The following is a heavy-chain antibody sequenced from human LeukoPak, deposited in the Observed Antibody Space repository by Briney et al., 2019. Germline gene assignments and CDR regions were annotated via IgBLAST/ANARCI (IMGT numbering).Heavy chain of an antibody. CDR2: ISYDGSNK. J-gene: IGHJ6*02. CDR1: GFTFSSYA. Sequence: GRSLRLSCAPSGFTFSSYAMHWGRQAPGKRLEWVAVISYDGSNKYYADSVKGRFTISRDNSKNTLYLQMNSLRAEDTAVYYCARAPRGPGPHPFYYYGMDVWGQGTTVTVSS. V-gene: IGHV3-30*04. CDR3: ARAPRGPGPHPFYYYGMDV.